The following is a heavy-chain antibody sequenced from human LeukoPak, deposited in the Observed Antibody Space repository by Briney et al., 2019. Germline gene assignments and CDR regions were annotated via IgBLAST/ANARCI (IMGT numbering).Heavy chain of an antibody. CDR3: AREIVVVPAVVTYFDY. V-gene: IGHV4-39*02. Sequence: PSETLSLTCTVSGGSISSSGYYWSWIRQTPGKGLEWIGTVYYSGSAYYNPSLKTQVTISVDTSKNQFSLKLSSVTAADTAVYYCAREIVVVPAVVTYFDYWGQGTLVTVSS. CDR2: VYYSGSA. D-gene: IGHD2-2*01. CDR1: GGSISSSGYY. J-gene: IGHJ4*02.